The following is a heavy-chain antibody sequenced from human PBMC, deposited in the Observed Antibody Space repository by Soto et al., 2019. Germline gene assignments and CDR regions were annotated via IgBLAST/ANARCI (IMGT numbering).Heavy chain of an antibody. CDR1: GGTFSSYA. CDR3: ARSQGSSTSLAIYYYYYYGMDV. Sequence: QVQLVQSGAEVKKPGSSVKVSCKASGGTFSSYAISWVRQAPGQGLEWMGGIIPISDTTHYAQKFQGRVTTNADEFTSTAYMELSSLRSQDTAVYYCARSQGSSTSLAIYYYYYYGMDVWGQGTTVTVSS. V-gene: IGHV1-69*01. J-gene: IGHJ6*02. CDR2: IIPISDTT. D-gene: IGHD2-2*01.